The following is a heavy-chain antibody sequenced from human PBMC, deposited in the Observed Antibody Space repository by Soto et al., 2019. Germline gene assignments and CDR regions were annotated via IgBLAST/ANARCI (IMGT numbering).Heavy chain of an antibody. CDR2: INSDGSIT. V-gene: IGHV3-74*03. CDR1: GFTFSTYW. D-gene: IGHD1-26*01. CDR3: ARVATGSYSWRES. Sequence: EVQLEESGGDLVQPGGSLRLSCAASGFTFSTYWMHWVRQAPGKGLVWVSRINSDGSITTYADYVKGRFTISRDNSKNTLYLQMNSLRAADTDVYYCARVATGSYSWRESWGKGPLVTFSS. J-gene: IGHJ5*02.